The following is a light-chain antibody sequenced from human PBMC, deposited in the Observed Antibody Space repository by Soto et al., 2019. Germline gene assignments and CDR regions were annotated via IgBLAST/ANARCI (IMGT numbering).Light chain of an antibody. CDR1: SSDVGGYNY. CDR3: SSYTSNSNPYV. V-gene: IGLV2-14*01. CDR2: EVT. Sequence: QSALTQPASVSGSPGQSITISCTGTSSDVGGYNYVSWYQLHPGKAPKLMISEVTNRPSGVSSRFSGSKSGNTASLTISGLHADDEADYYCSSYTSNSNPYVFGTGTKLTVL. J-gene: IGLJ1*01.